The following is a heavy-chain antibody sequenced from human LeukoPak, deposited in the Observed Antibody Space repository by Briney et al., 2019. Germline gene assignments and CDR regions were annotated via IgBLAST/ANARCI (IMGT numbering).Heavy chain of an antibody. D-gene: IGHD3-10*01. CDR3: ARDYYGSGSYYPSYYYYMDV. V-gene: IGHV1-69*13. CDR1: GGTFSSYA. J-gene: IGHJ6*03. Sequence: SVKVSCKASGGTFSSYAISWVRQAPGQGLEWMGGIIPIFGTANYAQKFQGRVTITADESTSTAYMELSSLRSDDTAVYYCARDYYGSGSYYPSYYYYMDVWGKGTTVTVSS. CDR2: IIPIFGTA.